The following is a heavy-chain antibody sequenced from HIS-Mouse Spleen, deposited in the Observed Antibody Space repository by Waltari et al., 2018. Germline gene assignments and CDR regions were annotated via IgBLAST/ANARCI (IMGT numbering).Heavy chain of an antibody. Sequence: QVQLVESGGGAVQPGRSLRPSCSASVVTSSSHALHWVRRDQGKGIEWVAVISYDGSNKYYADSVKGRFTISRDNSKNTLYLQMNSLRAEDTAVYYCARASVVGSGHFDYWGQGTLVTVSS. CDR3: ARASVVGSGHFDY. J-gene: IGHJ4*02. CDR1: VVTSSSHA. CDR2: ISYDGSNK. D-gene: IGHD6-19*01. V-gene: IGHV3-30-3*01.